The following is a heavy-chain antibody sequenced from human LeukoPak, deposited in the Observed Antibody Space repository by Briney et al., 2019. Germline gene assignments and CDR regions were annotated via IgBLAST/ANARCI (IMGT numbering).Heavy chain of an antibody. J-gene: IGHJ4*02. CDR2: ISYDGSNK. V-gene: IGHV3-30-3*01. D-gene: IGHD3-3*01. CDR1: GFTFSSYA. Sequence: PGRSLRLSCAASGFTFSSYAMHWVRQAPGMGLEWVAVISYDGSNKYYADSVKGRFTISRDNSKNTLYLQMNSLRAEDTAVYYCARDVDGGFWSGYYIDYWGQGTLVTVSS. CDR3: ARDVDGGFWSGYYIDY.